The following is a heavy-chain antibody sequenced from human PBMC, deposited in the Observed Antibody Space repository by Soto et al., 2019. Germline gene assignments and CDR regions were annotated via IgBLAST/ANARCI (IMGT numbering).Heavy chain of an antibody. J-gene: IGHJ4*02. CDR3: AREAAALGTDY. Sequence: QVQLVQSGAEVKKPGASVKVSCKASGYTFTSYDINWVRQATGQGLAWMGWMNPNSGNTGYAQKFQGRVTMTRNTSIGTAYMELSSLRSGDTAVYYWAREAAALGTDYWGPGTLVSVSS. CDR2: MNPNSGNT. D-gene: IGHD2-2*01. V-gene: IGHV1-8*01. CDR1: GYTFTSYD.